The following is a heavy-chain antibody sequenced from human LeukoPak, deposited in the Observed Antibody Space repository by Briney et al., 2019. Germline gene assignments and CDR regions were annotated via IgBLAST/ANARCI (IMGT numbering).Heavy chain of an antibody. V-gene: IGHV3-23*01. J-gene: IGHJ6*02. CDR3: AKVPIVVVTSYYGMDV. D-gene: IGHD2-21*02. CDR2: ISGSGGST. Sequence: GGSLRLSCAASGFTFSSYAMSWVRQAPGKGLEWVSAISGSGGSTYYADSVKGRFTISRDNSKNTLCLQMNSLRAEDTAVYYCAKVPIVVVTSYYGMDVWGQGTTVTVSS. CDR1: GFTFSSYA.